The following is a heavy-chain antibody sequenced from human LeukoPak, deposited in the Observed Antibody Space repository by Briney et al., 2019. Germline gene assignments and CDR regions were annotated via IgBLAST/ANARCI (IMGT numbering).Heavy chain of an antibody. J-gene: IGHJ3*02. CDR2: INAGNGNT. CDR1: GYDFTKYA. V-gene: IGHV1-3*03. D-gene: IGHD5-18*01. Sequence: ASVKVSCKASGYDFTKYAVQWVRQAPGQRLEWMGWINAGNGNTKYSQAFQGRVTITSDTSASTAYMELSSLRSEDMAVYYCGRARGYSYGYGAFDIWGQGTMVTVSS. CDR3: GRARGYSYGYGAFDI.